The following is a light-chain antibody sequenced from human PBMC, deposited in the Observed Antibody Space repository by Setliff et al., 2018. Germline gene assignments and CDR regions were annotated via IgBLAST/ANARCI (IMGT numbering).Light chain of an antibody. CDR1: SSDVGGYNY. CDR3: CSYAGISTL. CDR2: DVS. V-gene: IGLV2-23*02. J-gene: IGLJ2*01. Sequence: QSALAQPASVSGSPGQSITISCTGTSSDVGGYNYVSWYQHHPGKAPKLMVYDVSERPSGVSNRFSGSKSGNTASLTISGLQAADEADYYCCSYAGISTLFGGGTKVTVL.